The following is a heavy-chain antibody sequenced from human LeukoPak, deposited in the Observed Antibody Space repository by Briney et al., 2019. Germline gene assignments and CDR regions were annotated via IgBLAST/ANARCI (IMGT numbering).Heavy chain of an antibody. V-gene: IGHV5-51*01. CDR2: IYPGDSNT. Sequence: GESLKISCKGSGYSFTEFWIGWVRQMPGKGLEWMGIIYPGDSNTRYGPSFQGQVTFSADKSISTAYLQWNYLKASDTAIYYCARLKFMNYSDNSGSGMDVWGQGTKVTVSS. CDR3: ARLKFMNYSDNSGSGMDV. CDR1: GYSFTEFW. D-gene: IGHD3-22*01. J-gene: IGHJ6*02.